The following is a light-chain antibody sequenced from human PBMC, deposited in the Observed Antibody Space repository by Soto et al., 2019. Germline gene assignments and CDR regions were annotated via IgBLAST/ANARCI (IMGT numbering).Light chain of an antibody. CDR2: AAS. CDR3: QQYGSSVT. J-gene: IGKJ1*01. V-gene: IGKV3-20*01. CDR1: QSVSSYY. Sequence: EIVLTQSPGTLSFSPGERATLSCRASQSVSSYYLAWYQQKPGQAPRLLIYAASSRATGIPDRFSGSGSGTDFTLTISRLEPEDFAVYYCQQYGSSVTFGQGTKVDIK.